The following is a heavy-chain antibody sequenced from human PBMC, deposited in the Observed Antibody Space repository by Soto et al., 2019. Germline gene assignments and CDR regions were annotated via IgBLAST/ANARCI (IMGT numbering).Heavy chain of an antibody. V-gene: IGHV1-2*02. J-gene: IGHJ4*02. D-gene: IGHD2-21*02. CDR1: TFTFTDYY. CDR2: INANSGGT. CDR3: ARPAYCGGGCYYYFDN. Sequence: GASGKVCCDTSTFTFTDYYMHWLRQAPGQGLEWLGWINANSGGTVYAQKFQGRVTMTRDTSISTAYMELSGLTSDDTAVYYCARPAYCGGGCYYYFDNWGQGTLVTVSS.